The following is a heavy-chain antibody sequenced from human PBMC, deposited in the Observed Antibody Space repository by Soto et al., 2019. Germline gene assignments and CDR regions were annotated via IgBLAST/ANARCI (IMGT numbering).Heavy chain of an antibody. V-gene: IGHV3-23*01. D-gene: IGHD2-21*01. CDR2: ISGSGGRT. J-gene: IGHJ6*02. CDR1: GFTFSTSA. CDR3: AKDGIVGPTPDYYYGMDV. Sequence: EVQLSESGGGLVQPGTSLRLSCAASGFTFSTSAMSWVRQAPGRGLEWGSGISGSGGRTYYADSMKGRFTIYRDNSKNTVHLQMNSLRVDDTGVYYCAKDGIVGPTPDYYYGMDVWGQGTMVTVSS.